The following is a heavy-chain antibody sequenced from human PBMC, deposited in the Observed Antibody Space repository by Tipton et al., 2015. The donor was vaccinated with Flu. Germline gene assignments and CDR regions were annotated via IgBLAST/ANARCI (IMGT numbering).Heavy chain of an antibody. Sequence: QVQLVRSGAEVRKPGSSVKVSCKASGGTFSSYAISWVRQAPGQGLEWMGRIIPIFGTANYAQKFQGRVTITADESTSTAYMELSSLRSEDTAVYYCASPPGRGSYYVRLYYWGQGTLVTVSS. J-gene: IGHJ4*02. V-gene: IGHV1-69*18. CDR2: IIPIFGTA. CDR1: GGTFSSYA. D-gene: IGHD1-26*01. CDR3: ASPPGRGSYYVRLYY.